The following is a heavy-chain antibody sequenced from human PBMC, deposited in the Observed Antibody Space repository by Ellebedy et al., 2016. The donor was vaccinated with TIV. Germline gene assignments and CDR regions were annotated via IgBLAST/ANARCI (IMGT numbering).Heavy chain of an antibody. J-gene: IGHJ5*02. CDR2: IYHSGFT. D-gene: IGHD4-17*01. V-gene: IGHV4-59*08. CDR1: GGSISSNF. CDR3: ASHLNADYLYWFDP. Sequence: PSETLSLTCTVSGGSISSNFWSWIRQPPGRGLEWIGFIYHSGFTNYNPSLKSRVTMSVDTSKNQFSLKLNSVTAADTAVYYCASHLNADYLYWFDPWGQGTLVTGSS.